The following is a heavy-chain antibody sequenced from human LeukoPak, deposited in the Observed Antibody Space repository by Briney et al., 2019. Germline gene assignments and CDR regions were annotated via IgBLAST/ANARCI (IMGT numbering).Heavy chain of an antibody. CDR3: IRGAASGSYYGFDV. CDR2: IRSKANNYAT. J-gene: IGHJ6*02. CDR1: GFTFSGST. D-gene: IGHD1-26*01. V-gene: IGHV3-73*01. Sequence: GGSLRLSCAASGFTFSGSTMHWVRQASGKGLEWVGRIRSKANNYATAYATSVKGRFTLSRDDSKNTAYLQMNSLKTEDTAVYYCIRGAASGSYYGFDVWAKGPRSPSP.